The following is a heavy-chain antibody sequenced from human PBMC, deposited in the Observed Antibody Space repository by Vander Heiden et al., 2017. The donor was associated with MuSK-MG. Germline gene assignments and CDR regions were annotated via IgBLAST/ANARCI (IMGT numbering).Heavy chain of an antibody. D-gene: IGHD3-10*01. CDR1: GFTFSSYA. Sequence: EVQLLESGGGLVQPGGSLRLSCAASGFTFSSYAISSVRQAPGKGLEWVSAINTRGGKTYYADSVKGRFTISRDNSKNTLYLQMNSLSAEDTAVYYCAKEAGLVRGGDYWGQGTLVTVSS. V-gene: IGHV3-23*01. CDR3: AKEAGLVRGGDY. CDR2: INTRGGKT. J-gene: IGHJ4*02.